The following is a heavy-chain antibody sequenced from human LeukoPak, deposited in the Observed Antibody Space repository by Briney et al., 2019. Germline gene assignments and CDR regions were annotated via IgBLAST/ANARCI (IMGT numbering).Heavy chain of an antibody. D-gene: IGHD4-17*01. CDR1: GGTFSSYA. J-gene: IGHJ3*02. CDR2: IIPIFGTA. Sequence: SVKVSCKASGGTFSSYAISWARQAPGQGLEWMGGIIPIFGTANYAQKFQGRVTITADESTSTAYMELSSLRSEDTAVYYCAILPQTVTTSNDAFDIWGQGTMVTVSS. CDR3: AILPQTVTTSNDAFDI. V-gene: IGHV1-69*01.